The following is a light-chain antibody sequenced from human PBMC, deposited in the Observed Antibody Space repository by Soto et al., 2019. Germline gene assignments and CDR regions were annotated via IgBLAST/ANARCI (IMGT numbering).Light chain of an antibody. CDR2: DAS. Sequence: EIVLTQSPATLSLSPGERATLSCRASQSVSSYLAWYQQKPGRAPRLLIYDASNRATGIPARFSGSGSGTDFTLTISSLEPEDFAVYYCRQRSNWLFTFGPGTKVDIK. V-gene: IGKV3-11*01. CDR3: RQRSNWLFT. J-gene: IGKJ3*01. CDR1: QSVSSY.